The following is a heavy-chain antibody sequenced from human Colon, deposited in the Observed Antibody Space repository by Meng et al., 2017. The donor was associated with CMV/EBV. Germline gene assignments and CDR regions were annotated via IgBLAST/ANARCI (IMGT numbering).Heavy chain of an antibody. CDR1: GFTFSDHF. V-gene: IGHV3-11*04. Sequence: GESLKISCAASGFTFSDHFMNWIRQAPGKGLEWISYISSSGTTIYYADPVKGRFTISRDNAKNSLYLQMSSLTAEDTAVYYYTRETILPTGRDALDIWGQGTMVTVSS. J-gene: IGHJ3*02. CDR3: TRETILPTGRDALDI. CDR2: ISSSGTTI. D-gene: IGHD4-17*01.